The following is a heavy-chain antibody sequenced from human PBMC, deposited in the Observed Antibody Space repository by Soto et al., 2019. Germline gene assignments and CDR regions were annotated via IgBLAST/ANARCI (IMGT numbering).Heavy chain of an antibody. CDR1: GYTFTSYA. CDR3: ARAVAVPADFDY. Sequence: ASVKVSCKASGYTFTSYAMHWVRQAPGQRLEWMGWINAGNGNTKYSQKFQGRVTITRDTSASTAYMELSSLRSEDTAVYYCARAVAVPADFDYWGPGTLVTVYS. J-gene: IGHJ4*02. V-gene: IGHV1-3*01. D-gene: IGHD6-19*01. CDR2: INAGNGNT.